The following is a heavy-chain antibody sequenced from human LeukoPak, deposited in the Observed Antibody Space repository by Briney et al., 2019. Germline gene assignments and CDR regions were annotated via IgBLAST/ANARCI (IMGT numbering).Heavy chain of an antibody. Sequence: GGTLRLSCGASGFTFSSYGMSWVRQAPGKGLEWVSGISGSGGGTYYADSVKGRFTISRDNSKNTLYLQMNSLRVEDTAVYYCAKGAEEGVVITAVYYYYMDVWGKGTTVTVSS. J-gene: IGHJ6*03. V-gene: IGHV3-23*01. CDR1: GFTFSSYG. CDR3: AKGAEEGVVITAVYYYYMDV. D-gene: IGHD3-22*01. CDR2: ISGSGGGT.